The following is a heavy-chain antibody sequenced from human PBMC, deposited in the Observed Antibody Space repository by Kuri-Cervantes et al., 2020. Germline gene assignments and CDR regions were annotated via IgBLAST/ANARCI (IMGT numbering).Heavy chain of an antibody. D-gene: IGHD1-26*01. V-gene: IGHV3-11*01. CDR3: AKDLSLWDLGYFDY. J-gene: IGHJ4*02. CDR1: GFTFSDYY. CDR2: ISSSGSTI. Sequence: GGSLRLSCAASGFTFSDYYMSWIRQAPGKGLEWVSYISSSGSTIYYADSVKGRFTISRDNAKNSLYLQMNSLRAEDTAVYYCAKDLSLWDLGYFDYWGQGTLVTVSS.